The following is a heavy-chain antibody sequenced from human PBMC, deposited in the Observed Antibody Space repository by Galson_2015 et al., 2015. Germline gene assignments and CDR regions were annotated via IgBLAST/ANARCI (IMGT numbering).Heavy chain of an antibody. CDR2: ISGSGGST. J-gene: IGHJ4*02. Sequence: SLRLSCAASGFTFSSYAMSWVRQAPGKGLEWVSAISGSGGSTYYADSVKGRFTISRDNSKNTLYLQMNSLRAEDTAVYYCAKGGEGEDWLLVYWGQGTLVTVSS. CDR3: AKGGEGEDWLLVY. D-gene: IGHD3/OR15-3a*01. V-gene: IGHV3-23*01. CDR1: GFTFSSYA.